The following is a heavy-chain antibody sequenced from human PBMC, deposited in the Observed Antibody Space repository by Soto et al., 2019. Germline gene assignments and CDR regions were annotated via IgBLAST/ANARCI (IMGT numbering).Heavy chain of an antibody. CDR3: AREPDGSGSGYYYYYAMDV. J-gene: IGHJ6*02. D-gene: IGHD3-10*01. Sequence: PSXTLSLTCAVYGGSFSGYYWSWIRPPTGKVLEWIGEINHSGSTNYNPSLKSRVTISVDTSKNQFSLKLSSVTAADTAVYYCAREPDGSGSGYYYYYAMDVWGQGTTGPSP. CDR2: INHSGST. CDR1: GGSFSGYY. V-gene: IGHV4-34*01.